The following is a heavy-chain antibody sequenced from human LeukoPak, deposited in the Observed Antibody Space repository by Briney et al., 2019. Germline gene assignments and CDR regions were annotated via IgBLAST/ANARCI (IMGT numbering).Heavy chain of an antibody. CDR3: AGGSPAAAGTIDY. D-gene: IGHD6-13*01. CDR2: IIPIFGTA. CDR1: GGTFSSYA. V-gene: IGHV1-69*06. Sequence: SVKISCKASGGTFSSYAISWVRQAPGQGLGWMGGIIPIFGTANYAQKFQGRVTITADKSTSTAYMELSSLRSEDTAVYYCAGGSPAAAGTIDYWGQGTLVTVSS. J-gene: IGHJ4*02.